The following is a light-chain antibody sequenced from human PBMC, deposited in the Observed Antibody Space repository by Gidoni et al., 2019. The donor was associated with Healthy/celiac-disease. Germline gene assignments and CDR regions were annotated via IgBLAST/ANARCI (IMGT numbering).Light chain of an antibody. CDR3: QQSYSTRWT. CDR1: QSISSY. V-gene: IGKV1-39*01. J-gene: IGKJ1*01. Sequence: DIQMTQSPSSLSASVGDRVTITCRASQSISSYLNWYQQKPGKAPKLLIYAASSLQSGVPSSFSGSGSGTDFTLTISSLQPEDFATYYCQQSYSTRWTFGQXTKVEIK. CDR2: AAS.